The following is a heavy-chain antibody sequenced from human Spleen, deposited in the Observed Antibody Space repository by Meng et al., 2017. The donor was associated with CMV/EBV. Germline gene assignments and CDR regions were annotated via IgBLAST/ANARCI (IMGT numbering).Heavy chain of an antibody. CDR3: TKLFDY. Sequence: GGSLRLSCTASGFTFSSYWMSWVRQAPGKGLEWVANIKQDGTEKNYVDSVKGRFTISRDNAKNSLYLHMNSLRAEDTAVYFCTKLFDYWGQGVLVTVSS. CDR2: IKQDGTEK. J-gene: IGHJ4*02. CDR1: GFTFSSYW. V-gene: IGHV3-7*01.